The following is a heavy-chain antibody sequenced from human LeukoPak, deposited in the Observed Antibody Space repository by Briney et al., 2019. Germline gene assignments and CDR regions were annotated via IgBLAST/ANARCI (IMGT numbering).Heavy chain of an antibody. D-gene: IGHD2-21*01. V-gene: IGHV4-39*07. Sequence: SETLSLTCTVSGGSISSSSYYWGWIRQPPGKGLEWIGSIYYSGSTYYNPSLKSRVTISVDTSKNQFSLKLSSVTAADTAVYYCARDSLSSPNIVVSVFDIWGQGTMVTVSS. CDR2: IYYSGST. CDR3: ARDSLSSPNIVVSVFDI. CDR1: GGSISSSSYY. J-gene: IGHJ3*02.